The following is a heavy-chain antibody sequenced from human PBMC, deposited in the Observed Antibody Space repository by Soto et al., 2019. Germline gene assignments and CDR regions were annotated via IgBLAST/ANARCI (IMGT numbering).Heavy chain of an antibody. CDR3: ARVRRDYYGSKTQVDWFDP. CDR2: ISAYNGNT. CDR1: GYTFTSYG. J-gene: IGHJ5*02. V-gene: IGHV1-18*01. D-gene: IGHD3-10*01. Sequence: ASVKVSCKASGYTFTSYGISWVRQAPGQGLEWMGWISAYNGNTNYAQKLQGRVTMTTDTSTSTAYMELRSLRSDDTAVYYCARVRRDYYGSKTQVDWFDPWGQGTLVTVSS.